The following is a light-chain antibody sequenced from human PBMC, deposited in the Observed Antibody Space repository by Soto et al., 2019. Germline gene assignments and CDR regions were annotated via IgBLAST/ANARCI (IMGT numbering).Light chain of an antibody. V-gene: IGLV1-40*01. J-gene: IGLJ3*02. CDR3: QSYDSSLSGLV. CDR2: GNN. CDR1: SSNIGAAYD. Sequence: QSALTQPPSVSGAPGQKVTISCTRSSSNIGAAYDVHWYQHLPGTAPKLLIYGNNNRPSGVPVRFSGSKSGTSASLAITGLQAEDEADYYCQSYDSSLSGLVFGGGTKVTVL.